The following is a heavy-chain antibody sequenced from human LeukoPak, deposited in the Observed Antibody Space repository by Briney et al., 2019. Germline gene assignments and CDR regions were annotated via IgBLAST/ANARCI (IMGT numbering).Heavy chain of an antibody. V-gene: IGHV3-21*01. D-gene: IGHD3-16*01. Sequence: PGGSLRLSCAASGFTFSSYSMNWVRQAPGKGLEWVSSISSSSSYIYYADSVKGRFTISRDNAKNSLYLQMNSLRAEDTAVYYCARYGGNRGLYYYMDVWGKGTTVTVSS. J-gene: IGHJ6*03. CDR2: ISSSSSYI. CDR1: GFTFSSYS. CDR3: ARYGGNRGLYYYMDV.